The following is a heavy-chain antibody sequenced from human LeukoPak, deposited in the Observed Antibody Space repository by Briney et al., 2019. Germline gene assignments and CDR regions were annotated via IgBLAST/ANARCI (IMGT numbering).Heavy chain of an antibody. CDR2: ISSSSSYI. Sequence: GGSLRLSCAASGFTFSSYSMNWVRQAPGKGLEWVSSISSSSSYIYYADSVKGRFTISRDNAKNSLYLQMNSLRAEDTAVYYCARSIAAAGTHGVFDYWGQGTLVTVSP. CDR3: ARSIAAAGTHGVFDY. V-gene: IGHV3-21*01. J-gene: IGHJ4*02. CDR1: GFTFSSYS. D-gene: IGHD6-13*01.